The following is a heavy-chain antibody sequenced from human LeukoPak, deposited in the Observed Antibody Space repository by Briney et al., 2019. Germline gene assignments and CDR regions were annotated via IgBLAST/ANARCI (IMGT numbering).Heavy chain of an antibody. CDR1: GGTFSSYT. CDR3: AIRYSGSLAYDFDY. CDR2: IIPILGIA. D-gene: IGHD1-26*01. J-gene: IGHJ4*02. V-gene: IGHV1-69*02. Sequence: GAPVKVSCKASGGTFSSYTISWVRQAPGLGLEWMGRIIPILGIANYAQKFQGRVTITADKSTSTAYMELSSLRSEDTAVYYCAIRYSGSLAYDFDYWGQGTLVTVSS.